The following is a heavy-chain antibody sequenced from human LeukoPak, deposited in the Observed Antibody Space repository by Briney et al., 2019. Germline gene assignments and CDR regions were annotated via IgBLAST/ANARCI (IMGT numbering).Heavy chain of an antibody. J-gene: IGHJ5*02. V-gene: IGHV3-9*01. CDR3: ARDRPHT. Sequence: PGGSLRLSCAVSGFTFDDYAMHWVRQVPGKGLEWVSGINWNSDSIGYADSVKGRFTISRDNAKDSLYLQMNSLRAEDTAVYYCARDRPHTWGQGTLVTVSS. CDR2: INWNSDSI. D-gene: IGHD2-21*01. CDR1: GFTFDDYA.